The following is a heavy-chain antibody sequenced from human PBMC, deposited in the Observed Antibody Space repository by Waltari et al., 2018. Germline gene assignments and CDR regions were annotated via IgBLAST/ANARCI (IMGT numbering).Heavy chain of an antibody. V-gene: IGHV1-18*01. CDR3: ARGLARGIHPYYYMDV. Sequence: QLVQSGSEVKKPGASVKVSCKTSGYDFTGDGRNWVRQAPGQGLEWMGWISPSTENTNNDEKVRGRITVTTDTSTRPAYIELRNMRSDDTAVYYCARGLARGIHPYYYMDVWGQGTTVTVSS. CDR1: GYDFTGDG. J-gene: IGHJ6*03. D-gene: IGHD3-10*01. CDR2: ISPSTENT.